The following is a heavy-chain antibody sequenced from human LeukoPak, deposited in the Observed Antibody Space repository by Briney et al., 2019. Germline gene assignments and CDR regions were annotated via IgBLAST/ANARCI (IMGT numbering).Heavy chain of an antibody. D-gene: IGHD4-17*01. J-gene: IGHJ5*02. CDR1: GFTFRSYE. Sequence: GGSLRLSCAASGFTFRSYEMNWVRQAPGKGLEWVSFISGGSGTIYYADSVKGRFTISRGNAKNSLYLQMNSLRVEDTAVYYCARDRDYGDYRPVSFDLWGQGTLVTVSS. CDR2: ISGGSGTI. V-gene: IGHV3-48*03. CDR3: ARDRDYGDYRPVSFDL.